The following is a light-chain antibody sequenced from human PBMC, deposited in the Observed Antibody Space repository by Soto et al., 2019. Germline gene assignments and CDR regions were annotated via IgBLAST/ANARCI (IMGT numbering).Light chain of an antibody. V-gene: IGKV1-39*01. CDR2: AAS. CDR3: QHYNTYPWT. Sequence: DIQMTQSPSSLSASVGDRVTITCRASQSISSYLNWYQQKPGKAPKLLIYAASSLQSGVPSRFSGSGSGTEFTLTISGLQPDDFATYYCQHYNTYPWTFGQGTKV. CDR1: QSISSY. J-gene: IGKJ1*01.